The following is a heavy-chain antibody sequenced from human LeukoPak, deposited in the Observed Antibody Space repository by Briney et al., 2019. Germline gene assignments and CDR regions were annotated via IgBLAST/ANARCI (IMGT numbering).Heavy chain of an antibody. D-gene: IGHD3-22*01. V-gene: IGHV4-4*07. J-gene: IGHJ4*02. CDR1: GGSISSYY. CDR2: IYTSGST. CDR3: ARHASPPLSGYPFDY. Sequence: SETLSLTCTVSGGSISSYYWSWIRQPAGKGLEWIGRIYTSGSTNYNPSLKSRVTMSVDTSKNQFSLNLSSVTAADTAVYYCARHASPPLSGYPFDYWGQGTLVTVSS.